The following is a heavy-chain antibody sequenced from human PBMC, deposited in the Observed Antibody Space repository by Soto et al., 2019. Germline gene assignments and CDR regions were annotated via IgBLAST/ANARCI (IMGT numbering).Heavy chain of an antibody. CDR2: INHSGSP. Sequence: SETLSLTCAVYGGYFSGYYWRWMREPPGTGLAWIGEINHSGSPNYTPSLKSRVTISVDTSKNQFSLKLSSVTAADTAVYYCARGTINFSDAFDIWGQGTMVTVSS. CDR1: GGYFSGYY. CDR3: ARGTINFSDAFDI. J-gene: IGHJ3*02. V-gene: IGHV4-34*01.